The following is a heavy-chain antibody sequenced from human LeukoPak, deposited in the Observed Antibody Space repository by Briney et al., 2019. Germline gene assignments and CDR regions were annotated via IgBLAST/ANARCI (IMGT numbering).Heavy chain of an antibody. CDR2: IYYDGNT. J-gene: IGHJ4*02. V-gene: IGHV4-59*01. CDR1: GGSISSYF. Sequence: ASETLSLTCTVSGGSISSYFWSWIRQPPGKGLEWIGYIYYDGNTNHNPSLKSRVTISVDTSKNQFSLKLSSVTAADTAVYFCARTSDPGYFDYWGQGTLVTVSS. CDR3: ARTSDPGYFDY.